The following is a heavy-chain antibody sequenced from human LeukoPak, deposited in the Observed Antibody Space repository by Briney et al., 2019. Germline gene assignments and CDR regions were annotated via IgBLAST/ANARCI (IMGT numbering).Heavy chain of an antibody. CDR2: IYSGGTT. CDR1: GFTVSSNY. J-gene: IGHJ4*02. V-gene: IGHV3-66*02. D-gene: IGHD6-13*01. CDR3: ARAAAPGTLYYFDY. Sequence: GGSLRLSCAASGFTVSSNYMNWVRQAPGKGLEWVSVIYSGGTTYYADSVKGRFTISRDNSKNTLYLQMNSLRAEDTAVYYCARAAAPGTLYYFDYWGQGILVTVSS.